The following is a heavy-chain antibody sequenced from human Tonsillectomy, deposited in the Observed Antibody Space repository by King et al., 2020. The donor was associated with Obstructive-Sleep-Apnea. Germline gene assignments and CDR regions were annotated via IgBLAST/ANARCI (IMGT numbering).Heavy chain of an antibody. CDR1: GYSFPDYW. Sequence: VQLVESGAEVKKPGDSLKISCKGSGYSFPDYWIGWVRQMPGKGLEWMGIIYPSDPDTKYSPSFQGQVTISADKSISTVYLQWNNLKASDTAMYYCARPLVGDRDFWGQGTPVTVSS. J-gene: IGHJ4*02. V-gene: IGHV5-51*01. D-gene: IGHD1-26*01. CDR3: ARPLVGDRDF. CDR2: IYPSDPDT.